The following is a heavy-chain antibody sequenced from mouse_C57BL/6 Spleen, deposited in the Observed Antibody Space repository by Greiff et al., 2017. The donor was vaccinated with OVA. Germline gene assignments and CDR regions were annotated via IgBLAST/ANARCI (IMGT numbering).Heavy chain of an antibody. J-gene: IGHJ4*01. CDR3: ARRREYYGSSFYYAMDY. V-gene: IGHV3-6*01. CDR2: ISYDGSN. Sequence: EESGPGLVKPSQSLSLTCSVTGYSITSGYYWNWIRQFPGNKLEWMGYISYDGSNNYNPSLKNRISITRDTSKNQFFLKLNSVTTEDTATYYCARRREYYGSSFYYAMDYWGQGTSVTVSS. CDR1: GYSITSGYY. D-gene: IGHD1-1*01.